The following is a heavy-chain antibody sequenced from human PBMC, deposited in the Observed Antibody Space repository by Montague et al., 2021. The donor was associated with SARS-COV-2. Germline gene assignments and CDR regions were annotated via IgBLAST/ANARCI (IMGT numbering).Heavy chain of an antibody. J-gene: IGHJ5*02. D-gene: IGHD6-25*01. CDR3: ARGGYSSGWNGLHWFDT. CDR1: IGSISSGSYY. V-gene: IGHV4-61*02. Sequence: TLSLTCTVSIGSISSGSYYWSWIRQPAGKGLEWIGRIYTSGSTNYNPSLKSRVTISVDTSKNQFSLKLSSVTAADTAVYYCARGGYSSGWNGLHWFDTWGQGTLVTVSS. CDR2: IYTSGST.